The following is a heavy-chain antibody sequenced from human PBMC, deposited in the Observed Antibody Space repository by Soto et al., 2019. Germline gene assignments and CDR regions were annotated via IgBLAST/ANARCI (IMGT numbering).Heavy chain of an antibody. Sequence: PGGSLRLSCAASGFTFSNAWMSWVCQAPGKGLEWVGRIKSKTDGGTTDYAAPVKGRFTISRDDSKNTLYLQMNSLKTEDTAVYYCTTQSPPDYYDSKDSDYWGQGTLVTVSS. D-gene: IGHD3-22*01. CDR3: TTQSPPDYYDSKDSDY. V-gene: IGHV3-15*01. CDR1: GFTFSNAW. J-gene: IGHJ4*02. CDR2: IKSKTDGGTT.